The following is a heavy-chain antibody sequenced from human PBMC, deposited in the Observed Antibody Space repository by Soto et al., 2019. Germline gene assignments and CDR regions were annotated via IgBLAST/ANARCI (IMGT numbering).Heavy chain of an antibody. Sequence: EVQLLESGGGLVQPGGSLRLSCAASGFTFSSYAMSWVRQAPGKGLEWVSAISGGTSSTYYADSVKGRFTISRDNSKXXXXXXXXXXXXXXTAVYYCAKERWAAAGTPTLDYWGQGTLVTVSS. J-gene: IGHJ4*02. V-gene: IGHV3-23*01. CDR3: AKERWAAAGTPTLDY. D-gene: IGHD6-13*01. CDR2: ISGGTSST. CDR1: GFTFSSYA.